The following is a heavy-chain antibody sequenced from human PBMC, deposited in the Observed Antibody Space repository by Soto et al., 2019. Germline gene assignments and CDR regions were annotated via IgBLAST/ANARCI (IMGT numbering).Heavy chain of an antibody. J-gene: IGHJ5*02. V-gene: IGHV4-31*03. CDR3: ARERAQSRYFDRVYKYNWFDP. CDR2: IYYSGST. Sequence: QVQLQESGPGLVKPSQTLSLTCTVSGGSISSGGYYWSWIRQHPGKGLEWIGYIYYSGSTYYNPSLKSRVTISVDTSKNQFSLKLSSVTAADTAVYYCARERAQSRYFDRVYKYNWFDPWGQGTLVTVSS. CDR1: GGSISSGGYY. D-gene: IGHD3-9*01.